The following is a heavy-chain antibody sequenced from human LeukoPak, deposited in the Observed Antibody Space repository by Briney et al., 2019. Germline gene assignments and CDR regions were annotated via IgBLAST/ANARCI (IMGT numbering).Heavy chain of an antibody. J-gene: IGHJ4*02. V-gene: IGHV1-2*02. CDR1: GYTFTGYY. Sequence: GASVKVSCKASGYTFTGYYIHWVRQAPGQGLEWMGWISPNSGGTNYAQKFQGRVTMTRDTSISTAYMELRSLRSDDTAVYYCARARCSSGGSCYFDYWGQGTLVTVSS. CDR2: ISPNSGGT. D-gene: IGHD2-15*01. CDR3: ARARCSSGGSCYFDY.